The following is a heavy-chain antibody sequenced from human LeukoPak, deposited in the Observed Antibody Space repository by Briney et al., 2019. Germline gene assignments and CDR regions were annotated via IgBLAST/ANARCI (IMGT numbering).Heavy chain of an antibody. J-gene: IGHJ4*02. CDR1: GGSTSSSSYW. Sequence: PSETLSLTCTVSGGSTSSSSYWWGWIRQPPGKGLEWIANIYYSGSTHYNPSLKSRVTISIEKSKNQFSLKLSSVTAADTAVYYCARNYYESSGYYPWNFDYWGQGTLVTVSS. CDR2: IYYSGST. D-gene: IGHD3-22*01. V-gene: IGHV4-39*01. CDR3: ARNYYESSGYYPWNFDY.